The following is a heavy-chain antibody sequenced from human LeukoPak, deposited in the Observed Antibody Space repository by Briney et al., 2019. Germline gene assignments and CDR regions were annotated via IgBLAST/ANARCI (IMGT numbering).Heavy chain of an antibody. CDR2: IRGDGVTT. J-gene: IGHJ4*02. D-gene: IGHD3-10*01. CDR3: VRHYYGSGYYYDF. Sequence: GGSLRLSCAASGFTFSSHGMNWVRQAPGKGLEWVSGIRGDGVTTYYADSVKGRFTISRDNSKNTLYLQMNSLRAEDTATYYCVRHYYGSGYYYDFWGQGTLVTVSS. CDR1: GFTFSSHG. V-gene: IGHV3-23*01.